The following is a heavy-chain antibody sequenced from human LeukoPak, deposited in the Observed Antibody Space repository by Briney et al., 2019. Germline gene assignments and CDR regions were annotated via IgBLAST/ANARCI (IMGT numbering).Heavy chain of an antibody. J-gene: IGHJ4*02. CDR2: INPNSGGT. D-gene: IGHD1-26*01. CDR1: GCTFTGYY. V-gene: IGHV1-2*02. Sequence: ASVKVSCKASGCTFTGYYMHWVRQAPGQGLEWMGWINPNSGGTNYAQKFQGRVTMTRDTSISTAYMELSRLRSDDTAVYYCARDKHIGSYTDDYWGQGTLVTVSS. CDR3: ARDKHIGSYTDDY.